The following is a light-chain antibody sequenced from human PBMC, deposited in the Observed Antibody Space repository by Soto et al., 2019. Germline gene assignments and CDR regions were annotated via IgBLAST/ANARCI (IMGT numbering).Light chain of an antibody. CDR1: HNDIGSYDY. CDR3: ASLASNSLYV. Sequence: QYALTQPTSVSGSPGQSITISCTGNHNDIGSYDYVSWYQQHPGRAPRLLIHGVTTRPSGAYDRFSDSKSGLTASLTMSGLQPEDEADYYCASLASNSLYVFGPGNKLTVL. CDR2: GVT. V-gene: IGLV2-14*03. J-gene: IGLJ1*01.